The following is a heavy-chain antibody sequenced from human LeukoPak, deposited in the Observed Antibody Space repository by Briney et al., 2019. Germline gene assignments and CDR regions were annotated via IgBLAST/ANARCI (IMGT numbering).Heavy chain of an antibody. D-gene: IGHD2-2*01. CDR2: ISSSGSTI. J-gene: IGHJ4*02. CDR1: GFTFSSYE. Sequence: GGSLRLSCAASGFTFSSYEMNWVRQAPGKGLEWVSYISSSGSTIYYADSVKGRFTISRDNAKNSLYLQMNSLRAEDTAVYYSARPYCSSTSCYAPHFDYWGQGTLVTVSS. CDR3: ARPYCSSTSCYAPHFDY. V-gene: IGHV3-48*03.